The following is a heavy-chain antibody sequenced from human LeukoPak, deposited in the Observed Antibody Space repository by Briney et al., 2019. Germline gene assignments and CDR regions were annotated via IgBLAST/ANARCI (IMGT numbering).Heavy chain of an antibody. V-gene: IGHV4-59*01. CDR1: GGSISSYY. Sequence: SETLPLTCTVSGGSISSYYWSWIRQPPGKGLEWIGCIYNSGSTNHNPSLRSRVTISVDTSKNQFSLKLSSVTAADTAVYYCAKSWRPRRWPDSFDPWGQGTLVTVSS. CDR2: IYNSGST. D-gene: IGHD5-24*01. J-gene: IGHJ5*02. CDR3: AKSWRPRRWPDSFDP.